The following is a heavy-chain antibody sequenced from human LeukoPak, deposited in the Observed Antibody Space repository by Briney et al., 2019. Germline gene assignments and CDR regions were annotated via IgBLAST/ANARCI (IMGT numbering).Heavy chain of an antibody. J-gene: IGHJ4*02. D-gene: IGHD3-22*01. CDR1: GYSFISYG. Sequence: ASVKVSCKASGYSFISYGISWVRQAPGQGLEYMGWISTYNGNTNYAQKLQGRVTVTTDTFTSTAYMELSSLRSEDTAVYYCARGTTNYYDSSGYYVYADYFDYWGQGTLVTVSS. V-gene: IGHV1-18*01. CDR3: ARGTTNYYDSSGYYVYADYFDY. CDR2: ISTYNGNT.